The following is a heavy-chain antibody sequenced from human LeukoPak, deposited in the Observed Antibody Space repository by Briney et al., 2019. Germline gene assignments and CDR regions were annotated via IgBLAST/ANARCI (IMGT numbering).Heavy chain of an antibody. J-gene: IGHJ3*02. CDR1: GFTVSSNY. CDR2: IYSGGST. V-gene: IGHV3-66*01. Sequence: PGGSLRLSCAASGFTVSSNYMSWVRQAPGKGLEWVSVIYSGGSTYYADSVKGRFTISRDNSKNTLYLQMNSLRAEDTAVYYCARDPGSDAFDIWGQGTMVTVSS. CDR3: ARDPGSDAFDI. D-gene: IGHD1-26*01.